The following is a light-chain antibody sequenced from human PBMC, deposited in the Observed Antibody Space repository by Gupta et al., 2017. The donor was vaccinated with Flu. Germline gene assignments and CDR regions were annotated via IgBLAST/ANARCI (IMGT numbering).Light chain of an antibody. V-gene: IGKV3-15*01. CDR3: QQYDDWPPWT. CDR2: GAS. Sequence: VMTQSPATLSVSPGKSATLSCRASHSVGDNVALYQQKRGPAPRLLNYGASTRATGIPARFSGSGTGTEFTLTISSLQSDDFAIYYCQQYDDWPPWTFGQGT. CDR1: HSVGDN. J-gene: IGKJ1*01.